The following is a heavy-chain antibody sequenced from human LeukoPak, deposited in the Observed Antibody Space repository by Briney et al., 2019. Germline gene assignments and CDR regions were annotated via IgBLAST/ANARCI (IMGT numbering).Heavy chain of an antibody. CDR3: TTPSD. Sequence: GGSLRLSCTASGFSFSDAWMTWVRQAPGKGLEWVGRIKPIATGGTTEYAAPVKGRFTISRDDSKNTVYLQMNSLESGDTAVYYCTTPSDWGQGTLVTVSS. CDR1: GFSFSDAW. J-gene: IGHJ4*02. V-gene: IGHV3-15*01. CDR2: IKPIATGGTT.